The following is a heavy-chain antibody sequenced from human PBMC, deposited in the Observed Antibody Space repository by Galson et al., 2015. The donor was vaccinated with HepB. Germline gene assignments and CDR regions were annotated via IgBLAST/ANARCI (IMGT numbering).Heavy chain of an antibody. CDR3: TRDLECSAGRGACSLRCDY. CDR1: GFTFGGFA. CDR2: IRSKPYGGST. V-gene: IGHV3-49*03. D-gene: IGHD2-15*01. J-gene: IGHJ4*02. Sequence: SLRLSCATSGFTFGGFAMSWFRQAPGKGLEWVGVIRSKPYGGSTEYAASVKGRFTISRDDSRSMAFLHMNSLETEDTAVYYCTRDLECSAGRGACSLRCDYWGQATRVTVS.